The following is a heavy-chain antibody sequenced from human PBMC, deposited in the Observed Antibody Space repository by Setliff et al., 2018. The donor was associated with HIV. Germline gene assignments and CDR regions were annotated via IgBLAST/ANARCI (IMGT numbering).Heavy chain of an antibody. Sequence: AASVKVSCKASGYTFTSYYMHWVRQAPGQGLEWMGIINPSGGSTSYAQKFQGRVTMTRDTSTSTVYMELSSLRSEDTAVYYCARENPADIVVVVAATPGVYFDYWGQGTLVTVSS. V-gene: IGHV1-46*01. CDR1: GYTFTSYY. J-gene: IGHJ4*02. D-gene: IGHD2-15*01. CDR2: INPSGGST. CDR3: ARENPADIVVVVAATPGVYFDY.